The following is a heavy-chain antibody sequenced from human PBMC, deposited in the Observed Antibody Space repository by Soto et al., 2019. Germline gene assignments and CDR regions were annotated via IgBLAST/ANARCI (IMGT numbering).Heavy chain of an antibody. CDR2: ISASSAST. CDR3: ATAPGSEYSAYDLGFDY. V-gene: IGHV3-23*01. CDR1: GFTFSNFF. D-gene: IGHD5-12*01. J-gene: IGHJ4*02. Sequence: PGGSLILSCAASGFTFSNFFMSWVRQAPGKGLEWVSAISASSASTYYADSVLGRFTISRDNSKNTLYLRMNSLRGEDTAVYYCATAPGSEYSAYDLGFDYWGQGTQVTVSS.